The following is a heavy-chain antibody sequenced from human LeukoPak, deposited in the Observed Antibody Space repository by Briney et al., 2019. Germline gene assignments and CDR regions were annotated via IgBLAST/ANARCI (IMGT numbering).Heavy chain of an antibody. V-gene: IGHV3-23*01. CDR3: AKETYSYDSSGYSDTAFDH. CDR1: GFTFSSHA. D-gene: IGHD3-22*01. J-gene: IGHJ4*02. Sequence: GGSLRLSCAASGFTFSSHAMNWVRQAPGKGLEWVSSIIDTGGRTYYADSVKGRFIISRDNSKNTLYLQMNSLGAEDTAIYYCAKETYSYDSSGYSDTAFDHWGQRTLVTVSS. CDR2: IIDTGGRT.